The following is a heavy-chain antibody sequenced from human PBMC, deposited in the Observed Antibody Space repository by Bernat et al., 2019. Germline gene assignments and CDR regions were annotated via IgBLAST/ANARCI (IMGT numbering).Heavy chain of an antibody. V-gene: IGHV3-74*02. D-gene: IGHD3-10*01. CDR2: VNTDGSST. CDR1: GFTFSSYW. Sequence: VQLVESGGGLVKPGGSLRLSCAASGFTFSSYWMHWVRQAPGEGLVWVSRVNTDGSSTTYADSVKGRFTISRDNAKNTLYLQMNSLRAEDTAVYYCVREEYGSGSRQTNWFDPWGQGTLVTVSS. CDR3: VREEYGSGSRQTNWFDP. J-gene: IGHJ5*02.